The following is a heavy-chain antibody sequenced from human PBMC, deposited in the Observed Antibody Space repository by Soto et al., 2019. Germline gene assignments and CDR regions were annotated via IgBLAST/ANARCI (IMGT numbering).Heavy chain of an antibody. CDR2: IYWDDDK. CDR1: GFSLSTSGVG. Sequence: QITLKESGPTLVKPTQTLTLTCTFSGFSLSTSGVGVGWIRQPPGKALEWLALIYWDDDKRYSPSLKSRLTITKDTCKNQVVLTMNNMDPVDTATYYCAPLRLGELSFYHWGRGTLVTVSS. V-gene: IGHV2-5*02. J-gene: IGHJ4*02. CDR3: APLRLGELSFYH. D-gene: IGHD3-16*02.